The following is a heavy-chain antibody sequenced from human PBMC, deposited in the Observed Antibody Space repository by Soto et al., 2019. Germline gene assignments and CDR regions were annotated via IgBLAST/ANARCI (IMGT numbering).Heavy chain of an antibody. J-gene: IGHJ6*02. D-gene: IGHD3-16*01. V-gene: IGHV4-59*08. Sequence: WTWLRQPPGKGLEWIGYIYYSGSTNYHPSLKSRVTISVDTSKNQFSLKLSSVTAADTAVYYCARLTSRGSYYYYGMDVWGQGTTVTVSS. CDR3: ARLTSRGSYYYYGMDV. CDR2: IYYSGST.